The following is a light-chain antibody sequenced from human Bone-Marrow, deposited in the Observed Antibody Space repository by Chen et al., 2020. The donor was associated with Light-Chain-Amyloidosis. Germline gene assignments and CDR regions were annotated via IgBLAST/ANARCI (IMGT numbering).Light chain of an antibody. CDR2: EDD. V-gene: IGLV6-57*01. CDR1: SGSIATNY. J-gene: IGLJ3*02. CDR3: QSYQGSSQGV. Sequence: NFMLTQPHSVSESPGQTVIISCTLSSGSIATNYVHCYQQRPGSSPTTVIYEDDQRPPGVPDRFSGSIDRSSNSASLTISGLKTEDEADYYCQSYQGSSQGVFGGGTKLTVL.